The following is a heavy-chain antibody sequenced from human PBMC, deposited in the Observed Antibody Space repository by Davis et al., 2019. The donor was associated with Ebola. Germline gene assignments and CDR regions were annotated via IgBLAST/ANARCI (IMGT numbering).Heavy chain of an antibody. CDR3: AKSSPHGSGSYPDY. V-gene: IGHV3-48*01. CDR2: ISSSSTI. Sequence: GESLKISCAASGFTFSPYSMNWVRQAPGKGLEWVSYISSSSTIYYADSVKGRFTISRDNAKNTLYLQMNSLRAEDTAVYYCAKSSPHGSGSYPDYWGQGTLVTVSS. D-gene: IGHD3-10*01. CDR1: GFTFSPYS. J-gene: IGHJ4*02.